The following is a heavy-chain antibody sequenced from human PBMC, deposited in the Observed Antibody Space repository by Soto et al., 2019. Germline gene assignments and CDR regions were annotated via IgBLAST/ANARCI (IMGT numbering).Heavy chain of an antibody. CDR3: ATRRAPTYFDI. D-gene: IGHD2-2*01. Sequence: QVQLQESGPGLVKPSQTRSLTCTVSGGSIGSGGYYWSWIRQHPGKGLEWIGYIYYGGSTYYNPSLKSRVTISVDTSKNQFSLKLSTVTAADTAVYYCATRRAPTYFDIWGQGTMVTVSS. V-gene: IGHV4-31*03. CDR1: GGSIGSGGYY. CDR2: IYYGGST. J-gene: IGHJ3*02.